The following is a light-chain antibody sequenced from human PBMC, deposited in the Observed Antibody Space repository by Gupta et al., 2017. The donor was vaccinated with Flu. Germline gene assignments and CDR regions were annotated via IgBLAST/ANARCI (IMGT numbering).Light chain of an antibody. J-gene: IGKJ2*01. V-gene: IGKV2-30*02. CDR1: ESLVHSDGNTY. CDR3: MQATHCPYT. Sequence: CRSSESLVHSDGNTYLNWFQQKPGQSPRLLIYKSFNRDSGVPDRFSGSLSGTDFTLKISRVEAKDVAAIYYSMQATHCPYTFGQGTKLEIK. CDR2: KSF.